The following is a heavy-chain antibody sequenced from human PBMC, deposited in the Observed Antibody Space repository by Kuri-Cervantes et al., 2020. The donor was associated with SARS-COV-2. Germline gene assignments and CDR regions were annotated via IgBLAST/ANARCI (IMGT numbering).Heavy chain of an antibody. Sequence: SETLSLTCTVSGGSISSSSYYWGWIRQPPGKGLEWIGSIYYSGSTYYNPSLKSRVTISVDTSKNQFSLKLSSVTAADTAVYYCARIGISGPASRYYYYYYMDVWGKGTTVTVSS. CDR2: IYYSGST. D-gene: IGHD3-3*02. CDR3: ARIGISGPASRYYYYYYMDV. J-gene: IGHJ6*03. V-gene: IGHV4-39*07. CDR1: GGSISSSSYY.